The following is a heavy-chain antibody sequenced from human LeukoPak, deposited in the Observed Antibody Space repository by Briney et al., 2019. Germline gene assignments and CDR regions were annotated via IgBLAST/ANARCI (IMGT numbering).Heavy chain of an antibody. Sequence: GASVKVSCKASGYTFTGYYMHWVRQAPGQGLEWMGWINPNSGGTNYAQKFQGRVTMTRDTSISTAYMELSRLRSDDTAVYYCARGGCSSTSCYSYYYYYMDVWGKGTTVTVSS. V-gene: IGHV1-2*02. J-gene: IGHJ6*03. CDR2: INPNSGGT. D-gene: IGHD2-2*02. CDR1: GYTFTGYY. CDR3: ARGGCSSTSCYSYYYYYMDV.